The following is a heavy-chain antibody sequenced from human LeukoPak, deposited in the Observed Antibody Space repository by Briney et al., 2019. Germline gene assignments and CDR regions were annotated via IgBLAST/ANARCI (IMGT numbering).Heavy chain of an antibody. J-gene: IGHJ6*04. Sequence: GGSLRLSCAASGFTFSDYYMSWIRQAPGKGLEWVSYISSSSSYTNYADSVKGRFTISRDNAKNSLYLQMNSLRAEDTAVYYCARDGDRIAVAGQSYYYYGMDVWGKGTTVTVSS. CDR1: GFTFSDYY. D-gene: IGHD6-19*01. CDR3: ARDGDRIAVAGQSYYYYGMDV. V-gene: IGHV3-11*06. CDR2: ISSSSSYT.